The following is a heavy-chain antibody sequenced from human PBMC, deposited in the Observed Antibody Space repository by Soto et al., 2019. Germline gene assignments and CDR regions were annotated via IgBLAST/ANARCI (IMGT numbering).Heavy chain of an antibody. CDR2: IIPIFGTV. CDR1: GGTFRTYA. Sequence: QVQLLQSGAEVKKPGSSVRVSCEASGGTFRTYAISWVRQAPGQGLEWMGEIIPIFGTVNYAQKFQGRVTITADESTTTVYMGLISLRSEDTAVYYCAKGAVAGTPTSYYYYGMAVWGQGTTVTVSS. D-gene: IGHD6-19*01. CDR3: AKGAVAGTPTSYYYYGMAV. J-gene: IGHJ6*02. V-gene: IGHV1-69*12.